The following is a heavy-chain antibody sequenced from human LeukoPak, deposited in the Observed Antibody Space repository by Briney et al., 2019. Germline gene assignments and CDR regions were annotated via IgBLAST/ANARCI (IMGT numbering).Heavy chain of an antibody. CDR3: ARQNSGYYDY. CDR1: GGSIYNNY. Sequence: SETLSLTCTVSGGSIYNNYWSWIRQPPGKGLEWIGYIYYSGSTNYNPSPKSRVTISVDTSKNQFSLKLSSVTAADTAVYYCARQNSGYYDYWGQGTLVTVSS. CDR2: IYYSGST. D-gene: IGHD3-22*01. J-gene: IGHJ4*02. V-gene: IGHV4-59*08.